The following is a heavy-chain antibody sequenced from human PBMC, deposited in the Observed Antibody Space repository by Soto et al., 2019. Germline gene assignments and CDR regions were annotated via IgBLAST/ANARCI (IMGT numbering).Heavy chain of an antibody. CDR2: ISYDGSNK. CDR1: GFTFSSYG. J-gene: IGHJ6*02. CDR3: AKERARGYYYYGMDV. Sequence: QVQLVESGGGVVQPGRSLRLSCAASGFTFSSYGMHWVRQAPGKGLEWVAVISYDGSNKYYADSVKGRFTISRDNSKNTLYLQMNSLRAEDTAVYYCAKERARGYYYYGMDVWGQGTTVTVSS. V-gene: IGHV3-30*18.